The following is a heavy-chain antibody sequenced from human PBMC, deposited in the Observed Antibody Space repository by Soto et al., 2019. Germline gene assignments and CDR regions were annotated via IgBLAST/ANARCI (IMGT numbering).Heavy chain of an antibody. Sequence: ASVKVSCKACGYTFTSYYIPWVRQAAGQGLEWLGIIKPSGGSTSYAKKFQGRVTMTRHTSTSTVYMELSSLRSEDTAVYYCARDIGLTYYYDSSGYPGYWGQGTLVTVSS. J-gene: IGHJ4*02. D-gene: IGHD3-22*01. CDR2: IKPSGGST. CDR3: ARDIGLTYYYDSSGYPGY. V-gene: IGHV1-46*01. CDR1: GYTFTSYY.